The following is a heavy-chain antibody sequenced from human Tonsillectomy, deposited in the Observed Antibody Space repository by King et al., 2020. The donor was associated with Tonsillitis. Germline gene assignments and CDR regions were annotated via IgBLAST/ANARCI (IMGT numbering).Heavy chain of an antibody. J-gene: IGHJ4*02. CDR2: ISFDGNNE. V-gene: IGHV3-30-3*01. Sequence: VQLVESGGGVVQPGRSLRLSCTASGFTFNTYAMHWVRQAPGKGLEWVAVISFDGNNEYYADSVKGRFTISRDNSKNTLYLQMNSLRIVDTATYYCAGSRQLVWVALDFWGQGTPVTASS. CDR1: GFTFNTYA. CDR3: AGSRQLVWVALDF. D-gene: IGHD6-13*01.